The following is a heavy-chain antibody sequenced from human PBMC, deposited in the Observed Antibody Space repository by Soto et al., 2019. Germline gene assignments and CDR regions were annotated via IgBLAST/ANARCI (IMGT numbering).Heavy chain of an antibody. CDR2: ISYDGSNK. CDR1: GFTFSSYA. J-gene: IGHJ1*01. CDR3: ARDLNYYDSSGYSHGGYFQH. D-gene: IGHD3-22*01. Sequence: PWGARRLSCSSSGFTFSSYAMHWVRQAPGNWLEWVAVISYDGSNKYYADSVKGRFTISRDNSKNTLYLQMNSLRAEDTAVYYCARDLNYYDSSGYSHGGYFQHWGQGTLVTVSS. V-gene: IGHV3-30-3*01.